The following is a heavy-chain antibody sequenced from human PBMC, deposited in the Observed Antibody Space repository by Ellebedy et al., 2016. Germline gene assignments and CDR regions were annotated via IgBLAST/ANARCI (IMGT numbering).Heavy chain of an antibody. D-gene: IGHD5-24*01. CDR3: ARLGPRWAFDI. Sequence: GGSLRLXXAASGFTFSSYDMHWVRQATGKGLEWVSAIGTAGDTYYPGSVKGRFTISRENAKNSLYLQMNSLRAGDTAVYYCARLGPRWAFDIWGQGTMVTVSS. CDR2: IGTAGDT. CDR1: GFTFSSYD. V-gene: IGHV3-13*04. J-gene: IGHJ3*02.